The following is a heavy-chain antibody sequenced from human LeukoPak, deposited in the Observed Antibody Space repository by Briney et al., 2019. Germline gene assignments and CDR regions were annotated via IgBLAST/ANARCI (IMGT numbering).Heavy chain of an antibody. CDR3: ASRYGSGSYYPFDY. CDR1: GFTFSDYY. V-gene: IGHV3-11*01. D-gene: IGHD3-10*01. J-gene: IGHJ4*02. Sequence: KPGGSLRLSCAASGFTFSDYYMSWIRQAPGKGLEWVSYISNSGSTIYYADSVKGRFTISRDNAKNSLYLQMNSLRAEDTAVYYCASRYGSGSYYPFDYWGQGTLVTVSS. CDR2: ISNSGSTI.